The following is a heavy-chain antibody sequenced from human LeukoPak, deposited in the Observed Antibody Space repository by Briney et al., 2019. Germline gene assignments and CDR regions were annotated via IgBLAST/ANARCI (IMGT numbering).Heavy chain of an antibody. CDR2: ISGSGGST. J-gene: IGHJ6*04. CDR3: AKGGARPKITMVRGAKDYYYSMDV. CDR1: GFTFSSYA. D-gene: IGHD3-10*01. V-gene: IGHV3-23*01. Sequence: GGSLRLSCAASGFTFSSYAMSWVRQAPGKGLEWVSAISGSGGSTYYADSVKGRFTISRDNSKNTLYLQMNSLRAEDTAVYYCAKGGARPKITMVRGAKDYYYSMDVWGKGTTVTVSS.